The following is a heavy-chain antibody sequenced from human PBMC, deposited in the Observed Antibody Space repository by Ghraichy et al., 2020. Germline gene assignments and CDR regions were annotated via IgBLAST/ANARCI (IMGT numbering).Heavy chain of an antibody. CDR1: GGSFSGYY. V-gene: IGHV4-34*01. CDR2: INHSGST. CDR3: ARGRYSRITIFGAKYYFDY. D-gene: IGHD3-3*01. J-gene: IGHJ4*02. Sequence: ESLNISCAVYGGSFSGYYWSWIRQPPGKGLEWIGEINHSGSTNYNPSLKSRVTISVDTSKNQFSLKLSSVTAADTAVYYCARGRYSRITIFGAKYYFDYWGQGTLVTVSS.